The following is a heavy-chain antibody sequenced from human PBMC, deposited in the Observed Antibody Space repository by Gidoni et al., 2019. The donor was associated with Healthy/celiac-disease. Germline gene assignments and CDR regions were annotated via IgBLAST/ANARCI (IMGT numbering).Heavy chain of an antibody. Sequence: EVQLVESGGGLVQPGRSLRLPCADSGFTFASYAMHLVRQAPGKGLEGVSGISWNSGSIVYADSVKGRFTISRDNAKNSLYLQMNSLRAEDTALYYCAKDTRIAAAHGGGMDVWGQGTTVTVSS. D-gene: IGHD6-13*01. CDR1: GFTFASYA. V-gene: IGHV3-9*01. CDR2: ISWNSGSI. J-gene: IGHJ6*02. CDR3: AKDTRIAAAHGGGMDV.